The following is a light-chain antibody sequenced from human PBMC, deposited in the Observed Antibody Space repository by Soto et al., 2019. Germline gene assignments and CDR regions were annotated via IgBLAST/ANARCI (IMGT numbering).Light chain of an antibody. CDR2: DAF. CDR1: QSVSSY. Sequence: EIVLTQSPATLSLSPGERATLSCRASQSVSSYLAWYQQKPGQAPRLLIYDAFNRATGIPTRFSGSESGTDGTITISSLEQEDGAVYYCQQRSNWTLTFGGGTKVDIK. J-gene: IGKJ4*01. CDR3: QQRSNWTLT. V-gene: IGKV3-11*01.